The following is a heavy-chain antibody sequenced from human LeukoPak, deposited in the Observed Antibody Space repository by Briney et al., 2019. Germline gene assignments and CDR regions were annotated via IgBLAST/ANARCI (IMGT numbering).Heavy chain of an antibody. J-gene: IGHJ4*02. Sequence: SETLSLTCTVSGGSISTYYGNWIRQAPGKGLEWIGYIYYSGSTNYNPSLKSRVTMSVDTSRNQFSLRLSSVTAADTAEYYCARLYCSGGSCYIDYWGQGTLVTVSS. V-gene: IGHV4-59*08. CDR2: IYYSGST. CDR1: GGSISTYY. CDR3: ARLYCSGGSCYIDY. D-gene: IGHD2-15*01.